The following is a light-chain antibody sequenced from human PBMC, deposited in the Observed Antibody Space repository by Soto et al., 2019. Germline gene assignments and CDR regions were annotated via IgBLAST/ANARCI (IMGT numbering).Light chain of an antibody. V-gene: IGLV2-14*01. CDR1: SSDVGGYNY. CDR3: SSYTRSNTLV. CDR2: EVS. J-gene: IGLJ1*01. Sequence: QSVLTQPASVSGSPGHSITISCTGTSSDVGGYNYVSWYQQHPGKAPKLMIYEVSNRPSGVSNRFSGSKSGNTASLTISGLQAEDEADYYCSSYTRSNTLVFGTGTKVTVL.